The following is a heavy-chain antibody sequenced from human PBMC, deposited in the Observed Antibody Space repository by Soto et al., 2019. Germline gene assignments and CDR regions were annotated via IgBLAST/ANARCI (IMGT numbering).Heavy chain of an antibody. D-gene: IGHD4-4*01. CDR2: IIPIFGTA. V-gene: IGHV1-69*13. J-gene: IGHJ5*02. CDR3: AREGPNYINRTEGILNNCFDP. Sequence: SVKVSCKASGGTFSSYAISWVRQAPGQGLEWMGGIIPIFGTANYAQKFQGRVTITADESTSTAYMELSSLRSEDTAVYYCAREGPNYINRTEGILNNCFDPWGQGTLVTVSS. CDR1: GGTFSSYA.